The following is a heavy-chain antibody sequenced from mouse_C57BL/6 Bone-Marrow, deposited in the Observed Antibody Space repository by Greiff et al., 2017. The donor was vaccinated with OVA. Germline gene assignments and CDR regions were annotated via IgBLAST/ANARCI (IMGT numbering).Heavy chain of an antibody. V-gene: IGHV1-15*01. Sequence: VHLVESGAELVRPGASVTLSCKASGYTFTDYEMHWVKQTPVHGLEWIGAIDPETGGTAYNQKFKGKAILTADKSSSTAYMERRSLTSEDSAVYDCTRGYSNYYAMDYWGQGTSVTVSS. CDR1: GYTFTDYE. CDR3: TRGYSNYYAMDY. CDR2: IDPETGGT. J-gene: IGHJ4*01. D-gene: IGHD2-5*01.